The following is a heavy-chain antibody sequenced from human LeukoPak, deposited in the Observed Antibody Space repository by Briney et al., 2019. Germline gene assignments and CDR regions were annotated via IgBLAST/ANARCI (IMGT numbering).Heavy chain of an antibody. D-gene: IGHD6-19*01. CDR2: ISGSGGST. V-gene: IGHV3-23*01. J-gene: IGHJ4*02. Sequence: GSLRLSCAASGFTFSSYAMSWVRQAPGKGLEWVSAISGSGGSTYYADSVKGRFTISRDDSKNTLYLQMNSLRAEDTAVYYCARFSYSSGWKPRFDYWGQGTLVTVSS. CDR3: ARFSYSSGWKPRFDY. CDR1: GFTFSSYA.